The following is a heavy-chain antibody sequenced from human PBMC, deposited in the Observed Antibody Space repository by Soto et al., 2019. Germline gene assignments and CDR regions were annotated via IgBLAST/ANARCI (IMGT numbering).Heavy chain of an antibody. V-gene: IGHV1-2*02. Sequence: EASVKVSCKASGYSFTAYYIHWVRQAPGQGLECMGWIKPHSGDTGYTQKFQGRVTMTRDTSISTAYMELSSLRYDDTAMYYCARGSAVGGNWFDSWGQGTLVTVSS. CDR2: IKPHSGDT. CDR3: ARGSAVGGNWFDS. J-gene: IGHJ5*01. CDR1: GYSFTAYY. D-gene: IGHD3-16*01.